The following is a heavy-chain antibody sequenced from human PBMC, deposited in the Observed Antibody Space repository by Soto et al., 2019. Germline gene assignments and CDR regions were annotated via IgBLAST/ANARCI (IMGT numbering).Heavy chain of an antibody. V-gene: IGHV4-59*01. J-gene: IGHJ4*02. Sequence: SETLSLTCTVSGGSISSDYWSWIRQPPGKGLECIGYIYYSGSTNYNPSLQSRVTISVDTSKNQFSLNLTSVTAADTAVYYCATTNSYSYKYFDYWGPGTLVTVSS. CDR2: IYYSGST. CDR3: ATTNSYSYKYFDY. D-gene: IGHD5-18*01. CDR1: GGSISSDY.